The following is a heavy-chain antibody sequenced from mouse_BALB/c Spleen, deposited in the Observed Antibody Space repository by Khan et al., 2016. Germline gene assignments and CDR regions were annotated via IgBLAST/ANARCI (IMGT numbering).Heavy chain of an antibody. J-gene: IGHJ4*01. D-gene: IGHD1-1*01. V-gene: IGHV3-8*02. CDR2: ISYSGGT. CDR3: ARYDGSSYVGGMDY. CDR1: GDSITSGY. Sequence: EVQLQESGPSLVKPSQTLSLTCSVTGDSITSGYWNWIRKFPGNKLEYMGYISYSGGTYNNPSLKSRISITRDTSKNQYYLQLNSVTTEDTGTYYCARYDGSSYVGGMDYGGQGLSVTVSA.